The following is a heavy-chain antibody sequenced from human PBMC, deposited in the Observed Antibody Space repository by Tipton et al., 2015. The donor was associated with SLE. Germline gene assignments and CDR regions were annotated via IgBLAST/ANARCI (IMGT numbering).Heavy chain of an antibody. CDR3: AKSARDTTMDLYYYYYMGV. Sequence: TLSLTCSVSGGSISSDHWIWIRQPPGKGLEWLGYISDGGGTNYNPSLKSRVTISVDPAKNQFSLKLTSVTAADTAVYYCAKSARDTTMDLYYYYYMGVWGIGTTVTVSS. CDR1: GGSISSDH. V-gene: IGHV4-59*07. J-gene: IGHJ6*03. CDR2: ISDGGGT. D-gene: IGHD5-18*01.